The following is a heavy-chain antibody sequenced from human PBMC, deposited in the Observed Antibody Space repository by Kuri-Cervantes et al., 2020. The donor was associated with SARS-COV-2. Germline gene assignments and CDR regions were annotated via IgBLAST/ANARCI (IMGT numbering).Heavy chain of an antibody. J-gene: IGHJ3*01. CDR2: IIPIFGTA. CDR1: GGTFSSYA. D-gene: IGHD3-22*01. Sequence: SVNVSCKSSGGTFSSYAISWLRQAPGQGLEWMGGIIPIFGTANYAQKFQGRVTITADKTTRTNYMELSSLRSEDTAVYYCVVSVPEDSSGYLRPDDFVDWGQGTMVTVSS. V-gene: IGHV1-69*06. CDR3: VVSVPEDSSGYLRPDDFVD.